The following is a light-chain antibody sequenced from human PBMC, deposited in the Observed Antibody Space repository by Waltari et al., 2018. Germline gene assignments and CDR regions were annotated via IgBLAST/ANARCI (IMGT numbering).Light chain of an antibody. J-gene: IGKJ4*01. Sequence: ELVLTQSPGTLSLSPGEGATLSCRTSQTIRTTYLAGYHQKPGQAPTLLIYGAFTRATGIPDRFTGSGSGTDFSLTISSLEPEDFATYYCQQYDVSPLTFGGGTKVEIK. CDR2: GAF. CDR3: QQYDVSPLT. CDR1: QTIRTTY. V-gene: IGKV3-20*01.